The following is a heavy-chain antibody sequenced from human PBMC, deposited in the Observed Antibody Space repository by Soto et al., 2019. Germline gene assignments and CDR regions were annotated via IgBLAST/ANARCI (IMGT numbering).Heavy chain of an antibody. CDR2: MNPNSGNT. V-gene: IGHV1-8*01. Sequence: ASVKVSCKASGYTFTSYDISWVRQATGQGLEWMGWMNPNSGNTGYAQKFQGRVTMTRNTSISTAYMELSSLRSEDTAVYYCARQGPRSFTASPNYYYYGMDVWGQGTTVTVSS. D-gene: IGHD3-16*01. J-gene: IGHJ6*02. CDR3: ARQGPRSFTASPNYYYYGMDV. CDR1: GYTFTSYD.